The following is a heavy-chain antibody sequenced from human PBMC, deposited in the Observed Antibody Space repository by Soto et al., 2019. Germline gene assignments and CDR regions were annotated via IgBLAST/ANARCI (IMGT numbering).Heavy chain of an antibody. J-gene: IGHJ3*02. D-gene: IGHD6-19*01. CDR2: ISGNSGSI. CDR1: GFTFGSYA. CDR3: AKDLYSSVTRDAFDI. Sequence: PGGSLRLSCAASGFTFGSYAMNWVRQAPGKGLEWVSGISGNSGSIGYADSVKGRFTISRDNAKNSLYLQMNSLRAEDTALYYCAKDLYSSVTRDAFDIWGQGTRVTVSS. V-gene: IGHV3-9*01.